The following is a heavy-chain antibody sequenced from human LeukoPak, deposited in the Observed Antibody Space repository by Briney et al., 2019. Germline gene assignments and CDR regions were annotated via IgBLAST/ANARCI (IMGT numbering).Heavy chain of an antibody. Sequence: SETLSLTCTVSGGSISSGDYYWSWIRQPPGTGLEWIGCIYYSGSTYYNPSLKSRVTISVDTSKNRFSLKLSSVTAADTAVYYCARVKDCSSTSCYNLVYYYYMDVWGKGTTVTVSS. CDR3: ARVKDCSSTSCYNLVYYYYMDV. J-gene: IGHJ6*03. CDR2: IYYSGST. V-gene: IGHV4-30-4*08. D-gene: IGHD2-2*02. CDR1: GGSISSGDYY.